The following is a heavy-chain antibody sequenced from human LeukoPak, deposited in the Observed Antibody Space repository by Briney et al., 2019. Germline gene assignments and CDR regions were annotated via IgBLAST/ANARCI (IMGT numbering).Heavy chain of an antibody. CDR1: GFTFSDYY. Sequence: GGSLRLSCAASGFTFSDYYMTWIRQAPGKGLEWVSHISSSGDTIYYADSVKGRFTISRDNAKNSLFLQMNSLRAEDTAVYYCARNLYTMGSTDAFDIWGQGTMVTVSS. D-gene: IGHD1-26*01. CDR3: ARNLYTMGSTDAFDI. V-gene: IGHV3-11*04. CDR2: ISSSGDTI. J-gene: IGHJ3*02.